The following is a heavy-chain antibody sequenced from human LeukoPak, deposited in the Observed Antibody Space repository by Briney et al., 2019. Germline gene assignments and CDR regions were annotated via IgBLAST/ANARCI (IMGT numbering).Heavy chain of an antibody. CDR3: TRDWYGAGGY. CDR1: GFTFSSYS. Sequence: PGGSLRLSCAASGFTFSSYSMNWVRQAPGKGLVWVSRINSDGSSTSYADSAKGRFTISRDNAKNTLYLQMNSLRAEDTAVYYCTRDWYGAGGYWGQGTLVTVSS. D-gene: IGHD1-14*01. CDR2: INSDGSST. V-gene: IGHV3-74*01. J-gene: IGHJ4*02.